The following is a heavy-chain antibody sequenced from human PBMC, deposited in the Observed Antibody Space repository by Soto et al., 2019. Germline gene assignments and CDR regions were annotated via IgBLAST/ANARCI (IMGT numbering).Heavy chain of an antibody. Sequence: SETLSLTCTVSGGSVSSGSYYWNWIRQPPGKGLEWIAYIYYSGRTNYNPSLKSRVTISLDTSKNQFSLNLTSVTAAVTAVYYCARTYYDTGGFDYWGQGALVTVSS. CDR1: GGSVSSGSYY. CDR3: ARTYYDTGGFDY. V-gene: IGHV4-61*01. CDR2: IYYSGRT. J-gene: IGHJ4*02. D-gene: IGHD3-22*01.